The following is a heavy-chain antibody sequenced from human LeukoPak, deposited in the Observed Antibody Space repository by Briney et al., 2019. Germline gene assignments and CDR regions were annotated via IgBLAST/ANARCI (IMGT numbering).Heavy chain of an antibody. CDR2: IRGSGGGT. Sequence: PGGSLRLSCAASGFTLSSYAMSWVRQAPGKGLEWVSGIRGSGGGTYYADSVKGRFTISRDNSKNTLYLQMNSLRAEDTALYYCAKQGVAPYNWFDPWGQGNLVAVSS. CDR3: AKQGVAPYNWFDP. V-gene: IGHV3-23*01. J-gene: IGHJ5*02. CDR1: GFTLSSYA. D-gene: IGHD3-10*01.